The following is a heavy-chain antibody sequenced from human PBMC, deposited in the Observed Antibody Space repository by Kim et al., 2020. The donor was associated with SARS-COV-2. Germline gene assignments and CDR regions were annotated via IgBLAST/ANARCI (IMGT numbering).Heavy chain of an antibody. D-gene: IGHD2-2*01. CDR1: GFTFSSYA. CDR3: ARDLARCSSTSCYQYFQH. J-gene: IGHJ1*01. CDR2: ISYDGSNK. V-gene: IGHV3-30-3*01. Sequence: GGSLRLSCAASGFTFSSYAMHWVRQAPGKGLEWVAVISYDGSNKYYADSVKGRFTISRDNSKNTLYLQMNSLRAEDTAVYYCARDLARCSSTSCYQYFQHWGQGTLVTVSS.